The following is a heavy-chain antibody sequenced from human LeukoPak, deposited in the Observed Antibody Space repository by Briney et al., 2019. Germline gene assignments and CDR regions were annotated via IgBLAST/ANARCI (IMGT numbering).Heavy chain of an antibody. D-gene: IGHD3-10*01. V-gene: IGHV3-48*03. CDR1: GFTFSSYE. CDR2: ISSSGSTI. CDR3: ARDLFRDLRPFDY. Sequence: GGSLRLSCAASGFTFSSYEMNWVRQAPGKGLEWVSYISSSGSTIYYADSVKGRFTISRDNAKNSLYLQMNSLRAEDTAVYYCARDLFRDLRPFDYWGQGTLVTVSS. J-gene: IGHJ4*02.